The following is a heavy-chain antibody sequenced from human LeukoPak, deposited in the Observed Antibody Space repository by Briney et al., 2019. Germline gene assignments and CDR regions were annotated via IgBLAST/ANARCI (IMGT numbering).Heavy chain of an antibody. CDR1: GFTFSSYG. V-gene: IGHV3-48*04. Sequence: GGSLRLSCAASGFTFSSYGMHWVRQAPGKGLEWVSYISSSGSTIYCADSVKGRFTISRDNAKNSLYLQMNSLRAEDTAVYYCARPGERYDSSGYTIDYWGQGTLVTVSS. J-gene: IGHJ4*02. D-gene: IGHD3-22*01. CDR3: ARPGERYDSSGYTIDY. CDR2: ISSSGSTI.